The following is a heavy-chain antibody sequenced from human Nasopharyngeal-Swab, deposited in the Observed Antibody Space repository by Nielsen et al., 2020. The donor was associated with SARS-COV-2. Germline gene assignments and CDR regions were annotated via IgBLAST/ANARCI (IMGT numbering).Heavy chain of an antibody. CDR2: ISAYNGNT. D-gene: IGHD6-6*01. J-gene: IGHJ4*02. CDR3: ARDLYSSSSTPDY. CDR1: GYTFTSYG. V-gene: IGHV1-18*01. Sequence: ASVKVSCKASGYTFTSYGISWVRQAPGQGLEWMGWISAYNGNTNYAQKFQGRVTMTRDTSISTAYMELSRLRSDDTAVYYCARDLYSSSSTPDYWGQGTLVTVSS.